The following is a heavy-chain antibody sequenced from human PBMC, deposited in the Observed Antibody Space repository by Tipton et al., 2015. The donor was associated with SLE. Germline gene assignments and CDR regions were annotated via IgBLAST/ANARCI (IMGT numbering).Heavy chain of an antibody. CDR1: GGSINSGSYY. Sequence: TLSLTCTVSGGSINSGSYYWSWIRQPAGNGLEWIGYCSSSARTNYNPSLKSRVTISTATSRKHFSLKLTSVTAADTAVYYCASGIAVAAPSYWGQGTLVTVPS. CDR2: CSSSART. V-gene: IGHV4-61*09. J-gene: IGHJ4*02. CDR3: ASGIAVAAPSY. D-gene: IGHD6-19*01.